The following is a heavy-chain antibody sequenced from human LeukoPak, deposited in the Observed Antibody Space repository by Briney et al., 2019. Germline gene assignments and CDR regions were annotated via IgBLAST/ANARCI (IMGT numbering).Heavy chain of an antibody. CDR1: GFIFSSYW. Sequence: GGSLRLSCAASGFIFSSYWVHWVRQAPGKGLVWVSHINNDGSSTNYADSVKGRFTISRDNAKNTLYLQMNSLRAEDTAIYYCATSRTFDYWGQGTLVTVSS. J-gene: IGHJ4*02. V-gene: IGHV3-74*01. CDR3: ATSRTFDY. D-gene: IGHD2-2*01. CDR2: INNDGSST.